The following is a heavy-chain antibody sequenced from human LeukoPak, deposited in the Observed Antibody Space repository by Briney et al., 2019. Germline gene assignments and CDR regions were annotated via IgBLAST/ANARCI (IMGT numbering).Heavy chain of an antibody. D-gene: IGHD5-12*01. CDR2: IYHSGST. CDR1: GGSISSGVYS. J-gene: IGHJ4*02. CDR3: ARGSGYDLISPGYFDY. Sequence: PSQTLSLTCAVSGGSISSGVYSWSWIRQPPGKGLEWIGYIYHSGSTYYNPSLKSRVTISVDRSKNQFSLKLSSVTAADTAVYYCARGSGYDLISPGYFDYWGQGTLVTVSS. V-gene: IGHV4-30-2*01.